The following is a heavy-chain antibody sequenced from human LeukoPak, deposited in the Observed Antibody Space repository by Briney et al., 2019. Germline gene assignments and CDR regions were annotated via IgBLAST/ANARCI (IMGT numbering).Heavy chain of an antibody. J-gene: IGHJ4*02. CDR1: GFPFQSYW. V-gene: IGHV3-7*01. Sequence: GGSLRLSCTASGFPFQSYWMNWVRQAPGKGLELVANINADGSDKYFMDSVKGRFSISRDNANNRLYLQMTSLRAEDTAVYYCMPGRGYWGQGSLVTVSS. CDR2: INADGSDK. CDR3: MPGRGY. D-gene: IGHD2-8*02.